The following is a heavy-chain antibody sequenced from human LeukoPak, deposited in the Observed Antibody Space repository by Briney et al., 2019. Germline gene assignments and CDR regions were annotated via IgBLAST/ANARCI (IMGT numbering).Heavy chain of an antibody. CDR1: GYSFTSYW. CDR2: IYPGDSDA. Sequence: GESLKISCKGSGYSFTSYWIGWVRQMPGEGLKWMGIIYPGDSDARYSPSFQGQVTISADKSISTAYLQWSSLKASDTAMYYCARRRISKEFDFWGQGTLVTVSS. D-gene: IGHD2-2*01. V-gene: IGHV5-51*01. J-gene: IGHJ4*02. CDR3: ARRRISKEFDF.